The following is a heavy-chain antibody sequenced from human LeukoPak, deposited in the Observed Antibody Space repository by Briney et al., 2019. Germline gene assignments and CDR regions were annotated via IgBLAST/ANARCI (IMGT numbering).Heavy chain of an antibody. V-gene: IGHV3-53*03. CDR3: ARAVSGYVDY. J-gene: IGHJ4*02. CDR2: IYSGGST. CDR1: GFTVSSNF. D-gene: IGHD3-3*01. Sequence: PGGSLRLSCAASGFTVSSNFLSWVRQPPGKGLEWVSDIYSGGSTYYADSVKGRFTISRDNSKNTLYLQMNSLRVEDTAVYYCARAVSGYVDYWGQGNLVTVSS.